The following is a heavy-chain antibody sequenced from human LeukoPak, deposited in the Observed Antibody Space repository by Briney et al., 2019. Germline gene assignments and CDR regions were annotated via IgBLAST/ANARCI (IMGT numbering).Heavy chain of an antibody. Sequence: GGSLRLSCAASGFTSSSYSMNWVRQAPGKGLEWVSSISSSSYIYYADSVKGRFTISRDNAKNSLYLQMNSLRAEDTAVYYCAAVIAAAGIFDYWGQGTLVTVSS. J-gene: IGHJ4*02. D-gene: IGHD6-13*01. CDR1: GFTSSSYS. CDR3: AAVIAAAGIFDY. CDR2: ISSSSYI. V-gene: IGHV3-21*01.